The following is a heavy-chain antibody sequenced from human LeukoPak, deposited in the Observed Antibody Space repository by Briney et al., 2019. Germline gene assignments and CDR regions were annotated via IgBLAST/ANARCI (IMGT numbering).Heavy chain of an antibody. J-gene: IGHJ4*02. CDR3: ARVHYCSSTSCYYFDY. CDR2: IYYSGST. D-gene: IGHD2-2*01. V-gene: IGHV4-30-4*08. Sequence: SETLSLTCTVSGGSISSGDYFWSWIRQPPGKGLEWIGYIYYSGSTYYNPSLKSRVTIPVDTSKNQFSLKLSSVTAADTAVYYCARVHYCSSTSCYYFDYWGQGTLVTVSS. CDR1: GGSISSGDYF.